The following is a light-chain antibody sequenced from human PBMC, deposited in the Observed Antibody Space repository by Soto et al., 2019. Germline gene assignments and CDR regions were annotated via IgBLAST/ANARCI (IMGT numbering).Light chain of an antibody. CDR3: QQLNSYPYT. CDR2: AAS. CDR1: QDIKNY. Sequence: IQLTQSPSSLSASVGDSVTITCRASQDIKNYLAWYQQEPGKAPKVLIYAASILQNGVPPRFSGSRSGTEFTLTINSLQPEDFATYCCQQLNSYPYTFGQGTKLDI. J-gene: IGKJ2*01. V-gene: IGKV1-9*01.